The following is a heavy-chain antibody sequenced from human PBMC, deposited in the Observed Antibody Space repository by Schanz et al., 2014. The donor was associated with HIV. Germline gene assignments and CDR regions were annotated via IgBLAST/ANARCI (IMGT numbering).Heavy chain of an antibody. V-gene: IGHV3-30*03. CDR2: ISYDGRNK. J-gene: IGHJ3*02. D-gene: IGHD3-16*01. CDR3: AIRTPMISFGAFEI. CDR1: GFSFDNYG. Sequence: QMQLVESGGGVVRPGRSLKLSCAASGFSFDNYGMHWVRQAPGKGLEWVAVISYDGRNKYFADSVKGRFTISRDNSKNTLYLQMTTLRTEDTAVYYCAIRTPMISFGAFEIWGRGTMVTVSS.